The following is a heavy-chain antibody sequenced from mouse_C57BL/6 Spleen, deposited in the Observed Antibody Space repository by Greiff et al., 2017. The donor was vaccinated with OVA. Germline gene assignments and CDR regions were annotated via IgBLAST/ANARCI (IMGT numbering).Heavy chain of an antibody. CDR1: GFTFSDYG. J-gene: IGHJ3*01. V-gene: IGHV5-17*01. D-gene: IGHD2-4*01. CDR3: ARRAYDYEAWFAY. Sequence: EVQRVESGGGLVKPGGSLKLSCAASGFTFSDYGMHWVRQAPEKGLEWVAYISSGSSTIYYADTVKGRFTISRDNAKNTLFLQMTSLRSEDTAMYYCARRAYDYEAWFAYWGQGTLVTVSA. CDR2: ISSGSSTI.